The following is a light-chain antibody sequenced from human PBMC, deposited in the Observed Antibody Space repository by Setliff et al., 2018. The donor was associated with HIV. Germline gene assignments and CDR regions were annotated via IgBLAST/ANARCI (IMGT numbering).Light chain of an antibody. J-gene: IGLJ2*01. V-gene: IGLV3-21*04. CDR3: QVWDSSRDHPGVV. CDR1: NIETKS. CDR2: YDT. Sequence: SYELTQPPSVSVAPGKTARITCGGSNIETKSVHWYQQKPGQAPVLVISYDTDRPSGIPERFSGSNSGNPATLTISRVEAGDEAVYYCQVWDSSRDHPGVVFGGGTKVTVL.